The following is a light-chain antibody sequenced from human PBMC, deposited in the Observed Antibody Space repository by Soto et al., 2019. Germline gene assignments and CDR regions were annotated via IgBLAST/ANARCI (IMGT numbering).Light chain of an antibody. Sequence: QSALTQPASVSGSPGQSITISCTGTSSDVGGYNCVSWYQQHPGKAPKLMIYDVSNRPSGVSNRFSGSKSGNTASLTISGLQAEDEADYYCSSYTSSSTPVVFGGGTQLTVL. CDR2: DVS. CDR3: SSYTSSSTPVV. CDR1: SSDVGGYNC. J-gene: IGLJ2*01. V-gene: IGLV2-14*01.